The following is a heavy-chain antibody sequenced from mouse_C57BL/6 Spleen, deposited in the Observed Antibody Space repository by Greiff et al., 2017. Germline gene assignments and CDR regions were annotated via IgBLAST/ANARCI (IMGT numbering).Heavy chain of an antibody. Sequence: EVQLQESGGGLVQPKGSLKLSCAASGFSFNTYAMNWVRQAPGKGLEWVARIRSKSNNYATYYADSVKDRFTISRDDSESMLYLQMNNLKTEDTAMYYCVRRGDYDGGFAYWGQGTLVTVSA. V-gene: IGHV10-1*01. CDR3: VRRGDYDGGFAY. D-gene: IGHD2-4*01. CDR1: GFSFNTYA. CDR2: IRSKSNNYAT. J-gene: IGHJ3*01.